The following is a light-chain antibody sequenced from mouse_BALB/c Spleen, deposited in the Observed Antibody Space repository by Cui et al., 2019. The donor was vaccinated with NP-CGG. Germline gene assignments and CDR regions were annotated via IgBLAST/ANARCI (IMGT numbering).Light chain of an antibody. CDR3: ALWYSNHWV. CDR2: GTN. V-gene: IGLV1*01. Sequence: QAVVTKESALTTSPGETVTLTCRSSTGAVTTSNYANWVQEKPDHLFTGLIGGTNNRVPGVPARFSGSLIGDKAALTITGAQTEDEAIYFCALWYSNHWVFGGGTKTDCP. J-gene: IGLJ1*01. CDR1: TGAVTTSNY.